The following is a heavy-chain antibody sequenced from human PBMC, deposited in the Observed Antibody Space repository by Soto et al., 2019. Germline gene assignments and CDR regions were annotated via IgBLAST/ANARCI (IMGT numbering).Heavy chain of an antibody. CDR1: GGSISSGGYY. J-gene: IGHJ4*02. V-gene: IGHV4-31*03. D-gene: IGHD3-10*01. Sequence: SETLSLTCTVSGGSISSGGYYWSWIRQHPGKGLEWIGYIYYSGSTYYNPSLKSRVTISVDTSKNQFSLKLSSVTAADTAVYYCARVPLFTMVRGVAYYFDYWGQGTLVTVSS. CDR3: ARVPLFTMVRGVAYYFDY. CDR2: IYYSGST.